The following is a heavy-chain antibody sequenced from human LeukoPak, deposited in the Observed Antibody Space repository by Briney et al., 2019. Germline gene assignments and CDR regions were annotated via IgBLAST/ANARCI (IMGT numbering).Heavy chain of an antibody. CDR3: ARARQQLYYYYYMDV. CDR1: GFTFSSYS. CDR2: ISSSSSYI. V-gene: IGHV3-21*01. Sequence: GGSLRLSCAASGFTFSSYSMNWVRQAPGKGLEWVSSISSSSSYIYYADSVKGRFTISRDNAKNSLYLQMNSLRAEDMAVYYCARARQQLYYYYYMDVWGKGTTVTVSS. D-gene: IGHD6-13*01. J-gene: IGHJ6*03.